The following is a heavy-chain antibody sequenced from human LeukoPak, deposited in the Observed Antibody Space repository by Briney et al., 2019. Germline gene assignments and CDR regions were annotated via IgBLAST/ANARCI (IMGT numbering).Heavy chain of an antibody. Sequence: PSETLSLTCAVYGGPFSGYYWSWIRQPPGKGLEWIGEINHSGSTNYNPSLKSRVTISVDTSKNQFSLKLTPVTAADTAVYYCARDYGDYVHYYMDVWGKGTTVTVSS. D-gene: IGHD4-17*01. CDR1: GGPFSGYY. CDR2: INHSGST. V-gene: IGHV4-34*01. CDR3: ARDYGDYVHYYMDV. J-gene: IGHJ6*03.